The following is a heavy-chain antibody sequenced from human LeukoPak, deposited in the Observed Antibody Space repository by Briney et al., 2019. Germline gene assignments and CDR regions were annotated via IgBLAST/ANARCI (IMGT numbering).Heavy chain of an antibody. CDR3: ARQEFVVVPAAILNAFDI. V-gene: IGHV4-30-2*01. J-gene: IGHJ3*02. Sequence: PSETLSLTCTVSGGSISSGGDYWSWIRQPPGKAPEWIGYIYQSGTTYYNPSLKSRVTISVDRSNNQFSLNLNSVTAADTAVYYCARQEFVVVPAAILNAFDIWGQGTMVTVSS. CDR1: GGSISSGGDY. D-gene: IGHD2-2*02. CDR2: IYQSGTT.